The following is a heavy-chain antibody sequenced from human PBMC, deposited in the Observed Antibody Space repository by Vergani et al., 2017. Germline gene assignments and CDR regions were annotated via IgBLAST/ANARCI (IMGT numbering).Heavy chain of an antibody. J-gene: IGHJ6*02. CDR2: IIPIVGTA. CDR3: AGVWMVRGVICPYYDGMDV. Sequence: QVQLVQSGAEVKKPGSSVKVSCKASGGTFSSYAISWVRQAPGQGLEWMGGIIPIVGTANYAQKFQGRVTITADESTSTSYMELSSLRSEDSTVYYCAGVWMVRGVICPYYDGMDVWGQGTTVTVSS. CDR1: GGTFSSYA. D-gene: IGHD3-10*01. V-gene: IGHV1-69*12.